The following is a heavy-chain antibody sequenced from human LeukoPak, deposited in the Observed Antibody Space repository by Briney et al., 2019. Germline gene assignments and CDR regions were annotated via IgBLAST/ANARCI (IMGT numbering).Heavy chain of an antibody. CDR3: ARDRPHTDAWYEGRNY. D-gene: IGHD6-13*01. CDR2: INPNSGDT. J-gene: IGHJ4*02. CDR1: GYTFTAYY. Sequence: ASVKVSCKASGYTFTAYYMHWVRQAPGQGLEWMGWINPNSGDTNYAQKFQGRVTMTSDTSISTAYMELNRLTYDNTAVYYCARDRPHTDAWYEGRNYWGQGTLVTVSS. V-gene: IGHV1-2*02.